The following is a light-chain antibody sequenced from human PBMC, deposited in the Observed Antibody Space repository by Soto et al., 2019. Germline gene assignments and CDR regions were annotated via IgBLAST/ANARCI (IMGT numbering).Light chain of an antibody. V-gene: IGKV3-15*01. J-gene: IGKJ5*01. CDR3: QQYNERYQIT. CDR1: QSVDNN. Sequence: EIVMTQSPVTLSASPGESATLSCRASQSVDNNVAWYQQKPGQAPRLLIVGSFARATGIPARFSGSASGSDFTLTISGLQSEDFAVYYCQQYNERYQITFRKGTRPEI. CDR2: GSF.